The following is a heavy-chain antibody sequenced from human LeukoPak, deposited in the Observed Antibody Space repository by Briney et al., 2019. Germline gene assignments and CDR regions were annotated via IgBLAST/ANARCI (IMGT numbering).Heavy chain of an antibody. CDR2: INPNSGAT. Sequence: ASMKASCKASGYTFTDYYMHWVRQAPGQGLEWMGWINPNSGATNYAQKFQGRVTMTRDTSISTVYMELSRLRSDDTAIFYCARGRYVGELVGYFDYWGQGTLVTVSS. J-gene: IGHJ4*02. CDR3: ARGRYVGELVGYFDY. CDR1: GYTFTDYY. D-gene: IGHD1-26*01. V-gene: IGHV1-2*02.